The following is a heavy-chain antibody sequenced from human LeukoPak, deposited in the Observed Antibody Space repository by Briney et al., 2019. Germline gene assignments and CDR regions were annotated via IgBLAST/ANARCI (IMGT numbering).Heavy chain of an antibody. CDR3: ARSTNYGSGSYYSYYYYYMDV. V-gene: IGHV4-38-2*02. CDR1: GYSISSGYY. D-gene: IGHD3-10*01. Sequence: PSDTLSLTCTVSGYSISSGYYWGWIRQPPGKGLEWIGSIYHSASTYYNPSLKSRVTISVDTSKNQFSLKLSSVTAADTAVYYCARSTNYGSGSYYSYYYYYMDVWGKGTTVTVSS. J-gene: IGHJ6*03. CDR2: IYHSAST.